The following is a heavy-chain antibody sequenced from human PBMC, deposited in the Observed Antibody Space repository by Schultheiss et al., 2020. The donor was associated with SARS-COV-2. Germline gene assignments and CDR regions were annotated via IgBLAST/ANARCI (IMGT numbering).Heavy chain of an antibody. Sequence: GGSLKISCAASGFTFSSYGMHWVRQAPGKGLEWVAVIWYDGSNKYYADSVKGRFTISRDNSKNTLYLQMNSLRAEDTAVYYCARDLKVRGVTRGYNWFDPWGQGTLVTVSS. J-gene: IGHJ5*02. CDR2: IWYDGSNK. CDR1: GFTFSSYG. V-gene: IGHV3-33*01. CDR3: ARDLKVRGVTRGYNWFDP. D-gene: IGHD3-10*01.